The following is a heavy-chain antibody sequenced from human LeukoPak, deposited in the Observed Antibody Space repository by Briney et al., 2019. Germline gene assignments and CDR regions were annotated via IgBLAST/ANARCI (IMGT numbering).Heavy chain of an antibody. CDR3: ARQHAWFGELARANWFDP. Sequence: PSETLSLTCTVSGGSISSYYWSWIRQPAGKGLEWIGRIYTSGSTNYNPSLKSRVTMSVDTSKNQFSLKLSSVTAADTAVYYCARQHAWFGELARANWFDPWGQGTLVTVSS. CDR1: GGSISSYY. D-gene: IGHD3-10*01. CDR2: IYTSGST. J-gene: IGHJ5*02. V-gene: IGHV4-4*07.